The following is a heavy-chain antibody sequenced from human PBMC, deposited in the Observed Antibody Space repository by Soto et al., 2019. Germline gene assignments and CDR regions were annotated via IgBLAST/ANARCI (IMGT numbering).Heavy chain of an antibody. D-gene: IGHD3-16*02. CDR2: IYYSGST. CDR1: GGSINSYY. Sequence: PSETLSLTCTVSGGSINSYYWSWIRQPPGKGLEWIGYIYYSGSTNYNPSLKSRVTISVDTSKNRFSLKLSSVTAADTAVYYCAGLYGLDAFDIWGQGTMVTVSS. V-gene: IGHV4-59*08. CDR3: AGLYGLDAFDI. J-gene: IGHJ3*02.